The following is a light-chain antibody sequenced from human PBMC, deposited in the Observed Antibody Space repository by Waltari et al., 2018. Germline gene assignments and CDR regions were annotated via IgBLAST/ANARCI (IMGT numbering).Light chain of an antibody. CDR3: LQGTHWPHT. CDR1: QRRGDGDGISY. Sequence: QRRGDGDGISYLEWVQQRLVQAPMRLIDHAANRDAGVPDRFSGSGSGTDVTLKISRVDAEDVGVYYCLQGTHWPHTFGQGTKREIK. V-gene: IGKV2-30*01. J-gene: IGKJ2*01. CDR2: HAA.